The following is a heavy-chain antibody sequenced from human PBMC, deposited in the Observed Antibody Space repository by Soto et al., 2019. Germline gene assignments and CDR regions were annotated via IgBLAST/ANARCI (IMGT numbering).Heavy chain of an antibody. Sequence: SETLSLICAVYGGSFSGYYWSWIRQPPGKGLEWIGEFNHSVSTNYNPSHKSRVTISVDTSTNQFSLKLSSVPAADTAVYYCARGRLGYCSSTICYSRGPLDPWGQGPLVTVAS. J-gene: IGHJ5*02. V-gene: IGHV4-34*01. CDR1: GGSFSGYY. CDR2: FNHSVST. D-gene: IGHD2-2*01. CDR3: ARGRLGYCSSTICYSRGPLDP.